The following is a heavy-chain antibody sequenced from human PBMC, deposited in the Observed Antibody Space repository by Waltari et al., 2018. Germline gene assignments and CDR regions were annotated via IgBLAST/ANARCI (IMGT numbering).Heavy chain of an antibody. J-gene: IGHJ4*02. D-gene: IGHD6-19*01. V-gene: IGHV4-38-2*02. CDR2: IYHSGST. CDR1: GYSISGGYY. Sequence: QVQLQESGPGLVKPSETLSLTCAVSGYSISGGYYWGWIRQPPGKGLEWIGSIYHSGSTYYNPSLKSRVTISVDTSKNQFSLKLSSVTAADTAVYYCARDSSGWYDYWGQGTLVTVSS. CDR3: ARDSSGWYDY.